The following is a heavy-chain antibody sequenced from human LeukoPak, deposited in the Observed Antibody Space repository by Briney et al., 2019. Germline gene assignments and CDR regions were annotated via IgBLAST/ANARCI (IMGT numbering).Heavy chain of an antibody. J-gene: IGHJ4*02. CDR3: AREVWGPEY. CDR1: GFTFSSYA. Sequence: GGSLRLSCAASGFTFSSYAMHWVRQAPGKGLEWVAVISYDGSNKYYADSVKGRFTISRDNTKNSVYLQMSSLRAEDTAVYYCAREVWGPEYWGQGTLVTVSS. CDR2: ISYDGSNK. V-gene: IGHV3-30-3*01. D-gene: IGHD1-14*01.